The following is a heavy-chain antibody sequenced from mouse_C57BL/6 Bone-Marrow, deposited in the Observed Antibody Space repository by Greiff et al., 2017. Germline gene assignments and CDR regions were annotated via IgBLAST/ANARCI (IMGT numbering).Heavy chain of an antibody. Sequence: QVQLQQSGAELARPGASVKLSCKASGYTFTSYGISWVKQRTGQGLEWIGEIYPRSGNTYYNEKFKGKATLTAGKSSSTAYMELRSLTSEDSAVYFCARRAGLHAMDYWGQGTSVTVSS. CDR1: GYTFTSYG. CDR2: IYPRSGNT. V-gene: IGHV1-81*01. J-gene: IGHJ4*01. D-gene: IGHD2-13*01. CDR3: ARRAGLHAMDY.